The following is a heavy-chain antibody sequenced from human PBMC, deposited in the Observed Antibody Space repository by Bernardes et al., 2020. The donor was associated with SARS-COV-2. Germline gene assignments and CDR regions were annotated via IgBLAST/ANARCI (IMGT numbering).Heavy chain of an antibody. CDR3: TTDPRFLSYDFWSGYLDYFDY. D-gene: IGHD3-3*01. J-gene: IGHJ4*02. Sequence: GGSLRLSCAASGFTFSNVWMSWVRQAPGKGLEWVGRIKSKNDGGTTEYAAAVKGRFTISRDDSKNTLYLQMNSLKTEDTAVYYCTTDPRFLSYDFWSGYLDYFDYWGQGTLVTVSS. CDR1: GFTFSNVW. CDR2: IKSKNDGGTT. V-gene: IGHV3-15*01.